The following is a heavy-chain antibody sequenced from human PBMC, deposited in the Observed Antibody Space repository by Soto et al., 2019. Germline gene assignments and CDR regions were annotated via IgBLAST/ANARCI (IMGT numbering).Heavy chain of an antibody. CDR1: GGTFSTST. CDR2: IIPLLNTA. V-gene: IGHV1-69*08. CDR3: ARDGGVLAEFWLDP. Sequence: QVQLVQSGAEVKKPGSSVKVSCKASGGTFSTSTISWVRQAPGQGLEWMGRIIPLLNTANYAQKFQGRVTITADKSTSTAYMELTSLRSEDTAVYFCARDGGVLAEFWLDPWGQGTLVTVTS. D-gene: IGHD3-16*01. J-gene: IGHJ5*02.